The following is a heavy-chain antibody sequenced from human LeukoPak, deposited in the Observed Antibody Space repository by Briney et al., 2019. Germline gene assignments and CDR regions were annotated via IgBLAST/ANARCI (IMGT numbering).Heavy chain of an antibody. CDR3: ARGRDESLCRGGGCYRLDY. Sequence: PSETLSLTCAVYGGSFSGYYWSWIRQPPGKGLEWIGEINHSGSTNYNPSLKSRVTISVDTSKNQFSLKLSSVTDADTAVYYCARGRDESLCRGGGCYRLDYWGQGTLVTVSS. V-gene: IGHV4-34*01. CDR2: INHSGST. CDR1: GGSFSGYY. D-gene: IGHD2-15*01. J-gene: IGHJ4*02.